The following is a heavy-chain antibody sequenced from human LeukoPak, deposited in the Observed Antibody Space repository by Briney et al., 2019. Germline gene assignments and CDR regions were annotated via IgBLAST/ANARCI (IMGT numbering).Heavy chain of an antibody. CDR1: GYTFTRNG. J-gene: IGHJ5*02. CDR3: ARDETEDLKKENWFDP. CDR2: ISAYNGNR. D-gene: IGHD2-15*01. V-gene: IGHV1-18*01. Sequence: VASVKVSCKASGYTFTRNGISWVRQVLGQGLEWMGWISAYNGNRNYAQKFQGRVTMTTDTSTSTAYMELRSLRSDDTAVYYCARDETEDLKKENWFDPWGQGTLVTVSS.